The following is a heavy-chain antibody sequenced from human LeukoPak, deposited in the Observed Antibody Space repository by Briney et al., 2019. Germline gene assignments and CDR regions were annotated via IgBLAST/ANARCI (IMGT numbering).Heavy chain of an antibody. CDR1: GFTFSTYT. D-gene: IGHD2-15*01. CDR3: AKGEAGGKVDWFDP. CDR2: FTGLGGR. J-gene: IGHJ5*02. V-gene: IGHV3-23*01. Sequence: GGSLRLSCVTSGFTFSTYTMMWVRQTPGKGLQWLASFTGLGGRYYADSVRGWFSISRDYSANTVYLQMDSLRDEDTAVYYCAKGEAGGKVDWFDPWGQGTLVIVSS.